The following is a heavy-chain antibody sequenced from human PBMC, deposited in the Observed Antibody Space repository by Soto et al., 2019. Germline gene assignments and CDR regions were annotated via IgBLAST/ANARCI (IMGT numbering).Heavy chain of an antibody. D-gene: IGHD1-26*01. Sequence: EVQLLESGGGLVQPGGSLRLSCAASGFTFSNYGMSWVRQAPGKGLEWVSSITDSSSSTYYADSVKGRFTISRDNSTSTLYLQMNSLRAEDAALYYCAKEWTYERYYVKDHWGQGTLVTVSS. V-gene: IGHV3-23*01. CDR1: GFTFSNYG. CDR2: ITDSSSST. CDR3: AKEWTYERYYVKDH. J-gene: IGHJ4*02.